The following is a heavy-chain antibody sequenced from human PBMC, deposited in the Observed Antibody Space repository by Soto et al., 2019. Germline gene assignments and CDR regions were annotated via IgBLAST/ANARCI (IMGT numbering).Heavy chain of an antibody. CDR1: GVTFSSYG. J-gene: IGHJ4*02. CDR2: ISSDGSNK. D-gene: IGHD4-17*01. V-gene: IGHV3-30*03. Sequence: PGGSLRLACAASGVTFSSYGMHWVRQAPGKGLECVAVISSDGSNKYYADSVKGRFTISRDNSKNTLYLQMNSLRAEDTAVYFCARADDYGDYKSTVYWGQGTLVTAPQ. CDR3: ARADDYGDYKSTVY.